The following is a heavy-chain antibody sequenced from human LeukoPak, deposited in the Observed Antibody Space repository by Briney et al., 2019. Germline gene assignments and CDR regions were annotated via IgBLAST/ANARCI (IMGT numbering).Heavy chain of an antibody. D-gene: IGHD1-26*01. J-gene: IGHJ4*02. CDR3: ARAAYSGSYHSDY. V-gene: IGHV4-59*01. CDR2: IYYNGST. CDR1: GGSISWYY. Sequence: SETLSLTCGVSGGSISWYYWSWIRQPPGKGLEWIGYIYYNGSTNYNPSLKSRVTISVDTSKNQFSLKLSSVTAADTAVYYCARAAYSGSYHSDYWGQGTLVTVSS.